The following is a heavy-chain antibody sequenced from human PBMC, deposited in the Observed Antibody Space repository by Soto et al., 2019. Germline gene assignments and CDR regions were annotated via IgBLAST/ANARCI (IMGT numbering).Heavy chain of an antibody. Sequence: LRLSCAASEFTFDKYYMTWVRQAPGKGPEWVANIKPDGSEQYYVDSVKGRFTISRDNANNSLYLQMNSLRAEDTAVYFCARGNWNYYYGFDVWGQGTTVTSP. CDR3: ARGNWNYYYGFDV. CDR1: EFTFDKYY. V-gene: IGHV3-7*01. CDR2: IKPDGSEQ. D-gene: IGHD1-20*01. J-gene: IGHJ6*02.